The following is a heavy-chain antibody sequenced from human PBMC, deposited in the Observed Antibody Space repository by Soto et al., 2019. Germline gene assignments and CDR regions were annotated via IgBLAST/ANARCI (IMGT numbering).Heavy chain of an antibody. CDR1: GGSISSSNSY. D-gene: IGHD3-22*01. Sequence: SETLSLTCTVSGGSISSSNSYWGWIRQPPGRGLEWIGSIYYSGITYYNPSLKSRVTISVDTSKNQFSLTLSSVTAADTAVYYCARAYEGDYYNSSGYYYYLDYWGQGTLVTVSS. J-gene: IGHJ4*02. CDR2: IYYSGIT. CDR3: ARAYEGDYYNSSGYYYYLDY. V-gene: IGHV4-39*01.